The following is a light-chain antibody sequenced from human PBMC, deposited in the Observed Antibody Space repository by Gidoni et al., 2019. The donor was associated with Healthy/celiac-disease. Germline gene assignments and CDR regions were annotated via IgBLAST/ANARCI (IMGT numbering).Light chain of an antibody. V-gene: IGKV3-20*01. Sequence: EIVLTQSPVTLSLSPGERATLSCRDSQSVSSSYLAWYQQKPGQAPRLLIYGASSRATGIPERFSGSGSGTDFTLTISRLEPEDFAVYYCQQYGSTLLTFXGXTKVEIK. J-gene: IGKJ4*01. CDR2: GAS. CDR3: QQYGSTLLT. CDR1: QSVSSSY.